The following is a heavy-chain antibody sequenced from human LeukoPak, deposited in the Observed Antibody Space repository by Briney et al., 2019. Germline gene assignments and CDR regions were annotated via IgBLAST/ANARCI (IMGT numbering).Heavy chain of an antibody. Sequence: PGGSLRLSCAASGFTFSSYAMHWVRQAPGKGLEWVAVISYDGSNKYYAASVKGRFTISRDNSKNTLYLQMNSLRAEDTAVYYCARDYYDSSGYSRGAFDIWGQGTMVTVSS. CDR1: GFTFSSYA. V-gene: IGHV3-30-3*01. J-gene: IGHJ3*02. D-gene: IGHD3-22*01. CDR2: ISYDGSNK. CDR3: ARDYYDSSGYSRGAFDI.